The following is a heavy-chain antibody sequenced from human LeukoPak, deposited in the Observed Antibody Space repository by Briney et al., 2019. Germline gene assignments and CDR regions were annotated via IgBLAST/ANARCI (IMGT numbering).Heavy chain of an antibody. D-gene: IGHD3-10*01. CDR1: GGSISSSSYY. V-gene: IGHV4-39*07. J-gene: IGHJ3*02. CDR3: AFEGSYEAFDI. CDR2: IYHRGNT. Sequence: SETLSLTCTVSGGSISSSSYYWGWIRQPPGKGLEWIGSIYHRGNTYYNPSLKSRVTISLDTSKNQFSLNLSSVTAADTAVYYCAFEGSYEAFDIWGQGTMVTVSS.